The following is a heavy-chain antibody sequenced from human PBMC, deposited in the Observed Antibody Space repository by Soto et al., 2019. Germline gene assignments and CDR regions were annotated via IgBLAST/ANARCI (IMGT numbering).Heavy chain of an antibody. CDR3: ARGGATYGDYVLDY. CDR1: GGSISSGGYY. Sequence: SETLSLTCTVSGGSISSGGYYWSWIRQHPGKGLEWIGYIYYSGSTYYNPSLKSRVTISVDTSKNQFSLKLSSVTAADTAVYYCARGGATYGDYVLDYWGQGTLVTVSS. V-gene: IGHV4-31*03. D-gene: IGHD4-17*01. J-gene: IGHJ4*02. CDR2: IYYSGST.